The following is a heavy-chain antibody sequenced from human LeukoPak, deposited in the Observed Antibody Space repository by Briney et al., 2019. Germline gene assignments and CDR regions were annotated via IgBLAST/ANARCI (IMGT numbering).Heavy chain of an antibody. D-gene: IGHD6-6*01. CDR2: MFGGGSA. Sequence: GGSLRLSCAASGFAVSGNFMTWVRQAPGKGLEWVSGMFGGGSANYADSVRGRFTISRDNSKNTLYLQMSSLRPEDTAVYYCARSESSSSRRAFDVCGLGTKVTVSS. J-gene: IGHJ3*01. V-gene: IGHV3-66*02. CDR3: ARSESSSSRRAFDV. CDR1: GFAVSGNF.